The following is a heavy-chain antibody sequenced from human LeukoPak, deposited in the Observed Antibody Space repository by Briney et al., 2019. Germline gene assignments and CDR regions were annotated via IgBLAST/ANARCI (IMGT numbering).Heavy chain of an antibody. CDR3: AGYIAAAGTSAFDY. CDR1: GFMFNNHA. Sequence: GGSLRLSCAASGFMFNNHAMHWVRQAPGKGLEWMAVISYVGSKKSYADFVRGRFNISRDNSKNTVYLEVNSLRAEDTGVYYCAGYIAAAGTSAFDYWGQGTLVTVSS. J-gene: IGHJ4*02. D-gene: IGHD6-13*01. V-gene: IGHV3-30*04. CDR2: ISYVGSKK.